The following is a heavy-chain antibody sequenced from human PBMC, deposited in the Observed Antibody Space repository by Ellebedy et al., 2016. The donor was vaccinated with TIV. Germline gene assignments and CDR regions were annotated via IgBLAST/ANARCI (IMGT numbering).Heavy chain of an antibody. J-gene: IGHJ4*02. CDR1: GDSFSSNSAA. CDR2: TYYRSKWYN. V-gene: IGHV6-1*01. Sequence: SQTLSLTCXISGDSFSSNSAAWNWIRQSPSRGLEWLGRTYYRSKWYNDYTVSVKSRITINPDTSKNQFSLQLNSVTPEDTAVYYCARDRTGPRDGVMDNWGQGTLVTVSS. D-gene: IGHD5-24*01. CDR3: ARDRTGPRDGVMDN.